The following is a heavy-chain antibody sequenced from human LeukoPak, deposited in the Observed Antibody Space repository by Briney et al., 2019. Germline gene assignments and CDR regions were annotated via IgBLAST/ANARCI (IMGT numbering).Heavy chain of an antibody. J-gene: IGHJ4*02. Sequence: GASVKVSCKASGYTFTSFAVHWVRQAPGQRPEWMGWMNIGNGNTKYSQNIQDRITFIRDTSANTVYMELSSLTSEDTAVYYCARSAIHDYYYGSGRFFDYRGQGSLVTVSS. V-gene: IGHV1-3*04. CDR1: GYTFTSFA. CDR3: ARSAIHDYYYGSGRFFDY. D-gene: IGHD3-10*01. CDR2: MNIGNGNT.